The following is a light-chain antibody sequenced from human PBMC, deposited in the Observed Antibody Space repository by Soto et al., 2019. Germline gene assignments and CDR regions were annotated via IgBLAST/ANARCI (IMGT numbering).Light chain of an antibody. CDR2: GAS. Sequence: EIVMTQSPATLSVSPGERATLSCRASQSVSSNLAWYQQKPGQAPRLLIYGASTRATGIPARFSGSGSGTEFTLTISSLQPDDFATYYCQEYNSYFGQGTRLEIK. V-gene: IGKV3-15*01. CDR3: QEYNSY. CDR1: QSVSSN. J-gene: IGKJ5*01.